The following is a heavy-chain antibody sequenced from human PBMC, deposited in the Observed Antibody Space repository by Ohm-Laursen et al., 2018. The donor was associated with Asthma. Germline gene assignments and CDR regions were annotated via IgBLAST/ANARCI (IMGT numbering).Heavy chain of an antibody. V-gene: IGHV4-30-4*01. Sequence: TLSLTCTVSGGSISSGDYYWSWIRQPPGKGLEWIGYIYYSGSTYYNPSLKSRATISVDTSKNQFSLKLSSVTAADTAVYYCARVRSPFYFDYWGQGTLVTVSS. J-gene: IGHJ4*02. CDR3: ARVRSPFYFDY. CDR1: GGSISSGDYY. CDR2: IYYSGST.